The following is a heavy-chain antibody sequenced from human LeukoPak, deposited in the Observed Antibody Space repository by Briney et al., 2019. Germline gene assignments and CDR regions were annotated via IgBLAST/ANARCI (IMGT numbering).Heavy chain of an antibody. CDR3: ARVKTYYDILTGYPFDY. Sequence: ASVKLSCKASGGTFSSYAISWVRQAPGQGLEWMGGIIPIFGTANYAQKFQGRVTITADESTSTAYMELSSLRSEDTAVYYCARVKTYYDILTGYPFDYWGQGTLVTVSS. CDR2: IIPIFGTA. D-gene: IGHD3-9*01. V-gene: IGHV1-69*13. J-gene: IGHJ4*02. CDR1: GGTFSSYA.